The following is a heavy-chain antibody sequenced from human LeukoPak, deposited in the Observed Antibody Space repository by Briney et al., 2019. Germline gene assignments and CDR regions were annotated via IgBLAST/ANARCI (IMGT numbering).Heavy chain of an antibody. D-gene: IGHD6-6*01. J-gene: IGHJ6*02. Sequence: ASVKVSCKASGYTFTSYGISWVRQAPGQGLEWMGWISAYNGNTNYAQKLQGRVTMTTDTSTSTAYMELRSLRSDDTAVYYCARAPPLSSSSSDYYYGMDVWGQGTTVTVSS. CDR2: ISAYNGNT. CDR3: ARAPPLSSSSSDYYYGMDV. CDR1: GYTFTSYG. V-gene: IGHV1-18*01.